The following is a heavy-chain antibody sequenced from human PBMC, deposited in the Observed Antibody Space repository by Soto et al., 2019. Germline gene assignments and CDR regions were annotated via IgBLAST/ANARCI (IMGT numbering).Heavy chain of an antibody. V-gene: IGHV1-18*04. CDR1: GYTFTSYG. Sequence: ASVKVSCKASGYTFTSYGISWVRQAPGQGLEWMGWISAYNGNTNYAQKLQGRVTMTTDTSTSTAYMELRSLRSDDTAVYYCARYDSSGYYPGDFDYWGQGTLVTSPQ. CDR2: ISAYNGNT. D-gene: IGHD3-22*01. CDR3: ARYDSSGYYPGDFDY. J-gene: IGHJ4*02.